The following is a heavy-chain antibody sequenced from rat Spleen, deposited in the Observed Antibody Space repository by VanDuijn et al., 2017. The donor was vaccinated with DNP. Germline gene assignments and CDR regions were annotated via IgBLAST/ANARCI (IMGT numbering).Heavy chain of an antibody. V-gene: IGHV5-25*01. Sequence: EVKLVESGGGLVQPGRSLKLSCAASGFTFSICDMVWVRQDPTKGLEWFATITTSGGTSFYRDSVKGRFTVSRDNAQSTLYLQMDSLRSEDTATYYCARHGRETTVATYWYFDFWGPGTMVTVSS. CDR3: ARHGRETTVATYWYFDF. J-gene: IGHJ1*01. CDR2: ITTSGGTS. D-gene: IGHD1-3*01. CDR1: GFTFSICD.